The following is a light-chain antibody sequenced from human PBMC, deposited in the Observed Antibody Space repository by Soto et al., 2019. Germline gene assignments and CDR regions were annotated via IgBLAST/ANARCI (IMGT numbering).Light chain of an antibody. CDR3: QQYNSYPLT. CDR2: DAS. J-gene: IGKJ4*01. CDR1: QSLSSW. V-gene: IGKV1-5*01. Sequence: DIQMTQSPSTLSASVGDRVTITCRASQSLSSWLAWYQQKPGKAPKLLIFDASSLESGVPSRFSGRGSGTEFTLTISSLQPDDFATYYCQQYNSYPLTFGGGTKVDI.